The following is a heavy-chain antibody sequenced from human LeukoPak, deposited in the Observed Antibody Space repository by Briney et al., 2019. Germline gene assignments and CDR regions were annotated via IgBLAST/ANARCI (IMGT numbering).Heavy chain of an antibody. Sequence: SETLSLTCTVSGVSISSGVYYWTWIRQPPGKGLEWIGYISHSGTTFYTSSLKSRVTISVDRSKSQFSLKLSSVTAADTAVYYCARGGYFGSGVDAFDIWGQGTLVTVSS. J-gene: IGHJ3*02. D-gene: IGHD3-10*01. CDR3: ARGGYFGSGVDAFDI. CDR1: GVSISSGVYY. CDR2: ISHSGTT. V-gene: IGHV4-30-2*01.